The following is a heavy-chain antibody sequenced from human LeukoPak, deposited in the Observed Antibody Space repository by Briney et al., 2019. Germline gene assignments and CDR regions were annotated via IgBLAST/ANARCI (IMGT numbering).Heavy chain of an antibody. Sequence: PSETLSLTCAVYGGSFSGYYWSWIRQPPGKGLEWIGYIYYSGSTNYNPSLKSRVTISVDTSKNQFSLKLSSVTAADTAVYYCTRHFGSGRPYFDYWGQGTLVTVAS. CDR1: GGSFSGYY. CDR2: IYYSGST. J-gene: IGHJ4*02. D-gene: IGHD3-10*01. CDR3: TRHFGSGRPYFDY. V-gene: IGHV4-59*01.